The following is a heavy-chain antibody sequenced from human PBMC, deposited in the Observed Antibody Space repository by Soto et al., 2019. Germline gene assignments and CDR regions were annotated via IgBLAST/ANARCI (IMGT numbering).Heavy chain of an antibody. CDR3: ARRARPDFYYMDV. D-gene: IGHD6-6*01. CDR1: GFTLSGYA. Sequence: EVQLAESGGGLAQPGGSLRLSCAASGFTLSGYAMDWVRQAPGKGLEYVSGISSNGVGTYYANSVQGRFTISRDNSKKTVYLAMGSLRPEDMAVYYCARRARPDFYYMDVWGKGTTVTVS. J-gene: IGHJ6*03. CDR2: ISSNGVGT. V-gene: IGHV3-64*01.